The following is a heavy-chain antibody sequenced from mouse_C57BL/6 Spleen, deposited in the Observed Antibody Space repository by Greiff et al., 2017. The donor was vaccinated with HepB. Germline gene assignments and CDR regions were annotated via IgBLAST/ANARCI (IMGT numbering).Heavy chain of an antibody. CDR2: ISYDGSN. CDR1: GYSITSGYY. Sequence: DVQLQESGPGLVKPSQSLSLTCSVTGYSITSGYYWNWIRQFPGNKLEWMGYISYDGSNNYNPSLKNRISITRDTSKNQFFLKLNSVTTEDTATYYCARERPGYFDYWGQGTTLTVSS. CDR3: ARERPGYFDY. V-gene: IGHV3-6*01. J-gene: IGHJ2*01.